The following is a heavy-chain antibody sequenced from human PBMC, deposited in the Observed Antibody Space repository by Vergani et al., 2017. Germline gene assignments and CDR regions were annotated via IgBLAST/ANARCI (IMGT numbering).Heavy chain of an antibody. CDR3: ARVVLYTYDWNDVD. CDR1: GFTFSGSA. D-gene: IGHD1-20*01. J-gene: IGHJ4*02. V-gene: IGHV3-21*01. Sequence: EVQLVESGGGLVQPGGSLTLSCAASGFTFSGSAMHWVRQAPGKGLEWVSSISSSSSYIHYSDSLKGRFTISRDNAKSSLYLQMNSLRAEDTAVYYCARVVLYTYDWNDVDWGQGTLVTVSS. CDR2: ISSSSSYI.